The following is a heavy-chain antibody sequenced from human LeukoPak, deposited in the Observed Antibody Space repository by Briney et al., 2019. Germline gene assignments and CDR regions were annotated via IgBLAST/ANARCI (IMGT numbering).Heavy chain of an antibody. CDR2: INHSGST. CDR1: GGSFSGYY. J-gene: IGHJ4*02. D-gene: IGHD6-19*01. V-gene: IGHV4-34*01. CDR3: AAKIAVEFDY. Sequence: SETLSLTCAVYGGSFSGYYWSWIRQPPGKGLEWIGEINHSGSTNYNPSLKSRVTISVDTSKNQFSLKLSSVTAADTAVYYCAAKIAVEFDYWGQGTLVTVSS.